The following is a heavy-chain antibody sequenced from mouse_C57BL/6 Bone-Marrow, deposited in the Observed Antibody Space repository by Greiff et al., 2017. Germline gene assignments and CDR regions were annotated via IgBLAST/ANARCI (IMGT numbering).Heavy chain of an antibody. J-gene: IGHJ4*01. D-gene: IGHD1-1*01. CDR3: ARWGYYYSRGAMDY. CDR1: GYTFTSYW. CDR2: IYPSDSET. Sequence: QVHVKQPGAELVRPGSSVKLSCKASGYTFTSYWMDWVKQRPGQGLEWIGNIYPSDSETHYNQKFKDKATLTVDKSSSTAYMQLSSLTSEDSAVYYCARWGYYYSRGAMDYWGQGTSVTVSS. V-gene: IGHV1-61*01.